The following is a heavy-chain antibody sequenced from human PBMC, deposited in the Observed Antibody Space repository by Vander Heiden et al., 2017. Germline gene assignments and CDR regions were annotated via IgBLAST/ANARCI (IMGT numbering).Heavy chain of an antibody. V-gene: IGHV3-30-3*01. D-gene: IGHD6-19*01. CDR1: GFPFKNFA. Sequence: QVQLVESGGGVVQPGRPLRRSCAASGFPFKNFAIYWVRQAAGKGLEWVAVISYDGSNKYYADSVKGRFTISRDNSKNTLFLHMTSLTTEDTAVYYCARDQGVQWLAPRDYYYGMDVWGQGTTVNVSS. CDR3: ARDQGVQWLAPRDYYYGMDV. CDR2: ISYDGSNK. J-gene: IGHJ6*02.